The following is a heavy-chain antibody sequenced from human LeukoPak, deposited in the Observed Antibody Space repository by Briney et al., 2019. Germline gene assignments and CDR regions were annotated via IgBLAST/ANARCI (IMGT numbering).Heavy chain of an antibody. Sequence: GESLQISCKASGYTFTSNWIGWVRQMPGKGLEWMGIIYPDDSDTTYSPSCQGQVTISADKSISTAYLQWSSLKASGTAIYYCATYYFDSSYYPSQWFDPWGQGTLVTVSS. CDR1: GYTFTSNW. CDR2: IYPDDSDT. D-gene: IGHD3-22*01. J-gene: IGHJ5*02. V-gene: IGHV5-51*01. CDR3: ATYYFDSSYYPSQWFDP.